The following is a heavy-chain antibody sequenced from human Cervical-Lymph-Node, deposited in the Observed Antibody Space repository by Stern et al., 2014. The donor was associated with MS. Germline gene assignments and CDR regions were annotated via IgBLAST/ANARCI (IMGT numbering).Heavy chain of an antibody. CDR3: ALISVYNM. D-gene: IGHD3-10*01. J-gene: IGHJ3*01. Sequence: VQLVQSGAEVKKPGASVRISCEASGYIFTSHYIHWVRQAPGQGLEWMGIIDPNDGRTRQAPKFEGRIDMTRNTSTRTVYMELSSLRFEDTAVYYCALISVYNMWGQGTVVYVS. V-gene: IGHV1-46*03. CDR2: IDPNDGRT. CDR1: GYIFTSHY.